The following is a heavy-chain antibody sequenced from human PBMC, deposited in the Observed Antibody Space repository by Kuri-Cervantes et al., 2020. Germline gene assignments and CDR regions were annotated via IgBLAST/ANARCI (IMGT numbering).Heavy chain of an antibody. CDR2: INSDGSDT. D-gene: IGHD1-1*01. CDR3: ARDIIGRRLDP. CDR1: GFTFSNYW. Sequence: GESLKISCAASGFTFSNYWMHWVRQAPGKGLVWVSRINSDGSDTSYADSVKGRFSISRDNAKNTLYLQMNTLRLEDTAVYYCARDIIGRRLDPWGQGTLVTVSS. J-gene: IGHJ5*02. V-gene: IGHV3-74*01.